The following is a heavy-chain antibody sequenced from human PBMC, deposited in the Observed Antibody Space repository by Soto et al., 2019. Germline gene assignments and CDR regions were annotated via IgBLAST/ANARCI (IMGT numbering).Heavy chain of an antibody. V-gene: IGHV4-34*01. J-gene: IGHJ6*02. CDR1: GGSFSCYC. D-gene: IGHD2-2*01. Sequence: PSEARSGMWAVSGGSFSCYCWTWIGQIPGKGLEWIGEINQSGNTKYNPSLMSRVTMSVDTSRNQFSLKLRSVTAADTAVYYCARPSYALNWDFHYGMQVWGQGTSVTVSS. CDR2: INQSGNT. CDR3: ARPSYALNWDFHYGMQV.